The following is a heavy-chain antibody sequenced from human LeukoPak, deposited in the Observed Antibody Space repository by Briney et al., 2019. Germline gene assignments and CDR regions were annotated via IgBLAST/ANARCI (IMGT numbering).Heavy chain of an antibody. V-gene: IGHV3-30-3*01. CDR2: ISYDGNNK. D-gene: IGHD3-10*01. CDR3: AGEAYYTGSPFPLY. CDR1: GFTFSGCA. J-gene: IGHJ4*02. Sequence: GRSLRLSCAASGFTFSGCAMHWVRQAPGKGLEWVAVISYDGNNKYYADSVKGRLTISRDNSKNTLYLQMNSLTAEDTAVYYCAGEAYYTGSPFPLYWGQGTLVTVSS.